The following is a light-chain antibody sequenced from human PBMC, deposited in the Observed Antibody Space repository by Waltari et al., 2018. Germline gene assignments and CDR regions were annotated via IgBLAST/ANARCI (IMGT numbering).Light chain of an antibody. V-gene: IGLV2-14*01. Sequence: QSALTQPASVSGSPGQSITISCTGTSSPVGGYNYVSWYQQRPGKGPQLIIFDVDKRPSGISDRFSGSKSGNTASLTISGLQADDEGDYFCSSYTRTVTLIFGGGTKLTVL. CDR1: SSPVGGYNY. CDR2: DVD. CDR3: SSYTRTVTLI. J-gene: IGLJ2*01.